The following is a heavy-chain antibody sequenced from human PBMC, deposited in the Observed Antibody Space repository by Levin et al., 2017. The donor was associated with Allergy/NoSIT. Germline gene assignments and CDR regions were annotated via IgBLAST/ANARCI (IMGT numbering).Heavy chain of an antibody. V-gene: IGHV4-4*02. CDR2: IYHSGST. CDR1: GGSISSSNW. Sequence: SETLSLTCAVSGGSISSSNWWSWVRQPPGKGLEWIGEIYHSGSTNYNPSLKSRVTISVDKSKNQFSLKLSSVTAADTAVYYCASVVVVVVAARYWYFDLWGRGTLVTVSS. D-gene: IGHD2-15*01. J-gene: IGHJ2*01. CDR3: ASVVVVVVAARYWYFDL.